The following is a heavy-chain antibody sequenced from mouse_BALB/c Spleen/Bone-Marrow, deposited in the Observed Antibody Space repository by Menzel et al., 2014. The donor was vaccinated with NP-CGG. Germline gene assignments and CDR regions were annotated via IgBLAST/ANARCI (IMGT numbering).Heavy chain of an antibody. CDR2: IYPGSGST. Sequence: XXASVKLSCXASXXTFTSYWMHWVKQRHGQGLEWIGNIYPGSGSTNYDEKFKSKGTLTVDTSSSTAYMHLSSLTSEDSAVYYCTRGFAYWGQGTLVTVSA. V-gene: IGHV1S22*01. J-gene: IGHJ3*01. CDR1: XXTFTSYW. CDR3: TRGFAY.